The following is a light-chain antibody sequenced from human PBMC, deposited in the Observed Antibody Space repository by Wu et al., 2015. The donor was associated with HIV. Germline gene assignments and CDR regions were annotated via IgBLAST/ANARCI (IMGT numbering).Light chain of an antibody. J-gene: IGKJ2*01. CDR3: QQYNNWPPYT. CDR1: QSVSSN. V-gene: IGKV3-15*01. Sequence: EIVLTQSPGTLSVPPGERATVSCRASQSVSSNLAWYQQKPGQAPRLLIYGASTRATGVPARFSGSGSGTEFTLTVSSMQSEDFAVYYCQQYNNWPPYTFGQGTKLE. CDR2: GAS.